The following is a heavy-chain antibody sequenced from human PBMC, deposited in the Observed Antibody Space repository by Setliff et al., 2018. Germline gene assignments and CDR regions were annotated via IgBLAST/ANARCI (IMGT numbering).Heavy chain of an antibody. Sequence: HPGGSLRLSCAASGYTSSSYAMTWVRQAPGKGLEWVSIISASGDTTYYADSVKGRFTISRDNSKNTLYLQMNSLRTEDTAVYYCTRRSANSSADWGQGTLVTVSS. D-gene: IGHD6-19*01. V-gene: IGHV3-23*01. CDR2: ISASGDTT. CDR3: TRRSANSSAD. J-gene: IGHJ4*02. CDR1: GYTSSSYA.